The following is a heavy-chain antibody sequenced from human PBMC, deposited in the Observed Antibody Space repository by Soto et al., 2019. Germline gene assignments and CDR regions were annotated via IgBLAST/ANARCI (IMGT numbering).Heavy chain of an antibody. CDR2: ISYDGSNK. Sequence: QVQLVESGGGVVQPGRSLRLSCAASGFTFSSYGMHWVRQAPGKGLEWVAVISYDGSNKYYADSVKGRFTISRDNSKNTLYLQMNSLRAEDTAVYYCAKEVAAYFDYWGQGTLVTVSS. V-gene: IGHV3-30*18. CDR1: GFTFSSYG. CDR3: AKEVAAYFDY. J-gene: IGHJ4*02. D-gene: IGHD2-15*01.